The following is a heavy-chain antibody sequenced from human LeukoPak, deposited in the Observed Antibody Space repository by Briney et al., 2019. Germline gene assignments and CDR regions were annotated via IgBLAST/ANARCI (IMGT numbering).Heavy chain of an antibody. Sequence: PSETLSLTCNVSNFSISSGYYWGWFRKPQGKGLEWIGSVYHSGSTYYNPSLKSRVTISVDTSKNQFSPKLKSVTAADTAVYYCARDKDYYDSSGYLYWGQGILVTVSS. CDR2: VYHSGST. D-gene: IGHD3-22*01. CDR3: ARDKDYYDSSGYLY. V-gene: IGHV4-38-2*02. CDR1: NFSISSGYY. J-gene: IGHJ4*02.